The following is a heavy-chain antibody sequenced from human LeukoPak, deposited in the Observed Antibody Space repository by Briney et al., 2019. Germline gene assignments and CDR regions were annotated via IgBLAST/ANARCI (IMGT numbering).Heavy chain of an antibody. D-gene: IGHD3-22*01. CDR3: VRVAYYDSSGPN. V-gene: IGHV4-30-2*01. CDR2: IYHSGST. CDR1: GGSISSGGYY. J-gene: IGHJ4*02. Sequence: SQTLSLTCTVSGGSISSGGYYWSWIRQPPGKGLEWIGYIYHSGSTYYNPSLKNRVTISVDRSKNQFSLKLSSVTAADTAVYYCVRVAYYDSSGPNWGQGTLVTVSS.